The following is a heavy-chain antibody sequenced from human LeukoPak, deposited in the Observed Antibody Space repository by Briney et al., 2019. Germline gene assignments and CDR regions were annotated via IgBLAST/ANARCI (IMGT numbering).Heavy chain of an antibody. CDR2: ISYDGSNK. CDR3: ARGRLGEYYYYYYMDV. J-gene: IGHJ6*03. V-gene: IGHV3-30*01. D-gene: IGHD3-16*01. CDR1: GFTFSSYA. Sequence: GGSLRLSCAASGFTFSSYAMHWVRQAPGKGLEWVAVISYDGSNKYYADSGKGRFTISRDNSKNTLYLQMNSLRAEDTAVYYCARGRLGEYYYYYYMDVWGKGTTVTVSS.